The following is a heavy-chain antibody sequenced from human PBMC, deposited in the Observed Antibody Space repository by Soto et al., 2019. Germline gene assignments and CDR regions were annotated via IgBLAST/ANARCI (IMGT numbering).Heavy chain of an antibody. V-gene: IGHV4-4*02. D-gene: IGHD6-19*01. CDR2: IYHNGST. CDR1: GGSIISSSNW. J-gene: IGHJ6*02. Sequence: PSETLSLTCAVFGGSIISSSNWWSWVRQSPGKGLEWIGEIYHNGSTNYNPSLKGRVTISVDTSKNQFPLKLSSVTAADTAVYYCARISGWYDYYGMDVWGQGTTVTVSS. CDR3: ARISGWYDYYGMDV.